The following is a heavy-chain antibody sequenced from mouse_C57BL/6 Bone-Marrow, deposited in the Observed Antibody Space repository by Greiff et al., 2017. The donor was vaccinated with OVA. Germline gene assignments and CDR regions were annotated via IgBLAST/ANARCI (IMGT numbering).Heavy chain of an antibody. CDR1: GFSLTSYG. CDR2: IWSGGST. V-gene: IGHV2-2*01. D-gene: IGHD1-1*01. J-gene: IGHJ1*03. Sequence: VQLQQSGPGLVQPSQSLSITCTVSGFSLTSYGVHWVRQSPGKGLEWLGVIWSGGSTDYNAAFISRLSISKDNSKSQVFFKMNSLQADDTAIYYCARVAPGWYFDVWGTGTTVTVSS. CDR3: ARVAPGWYFDV.